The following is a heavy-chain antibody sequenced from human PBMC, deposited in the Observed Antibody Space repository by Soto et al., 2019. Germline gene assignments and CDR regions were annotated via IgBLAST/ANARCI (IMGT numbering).Heavy chain of an antibody. CDR3: ARADGYSSGAGLFDY. Sequence: GGSLRLSCAASGFTFSSYWMSWVRQAPGKGLEWVANIKQDGSEKYYWDSVKGRFTISRDNSKNSLYLQMNSLRAEDTAVYYCARADGYSSGAGLFDYWGQGTLVTVSS. D-gene: IGHD6-19*01. J-gene: IGHJ4*02. CDR2: IKQDGSEK. CDR1: GFTFSSYW. V-gene: IGHV3-7*04.